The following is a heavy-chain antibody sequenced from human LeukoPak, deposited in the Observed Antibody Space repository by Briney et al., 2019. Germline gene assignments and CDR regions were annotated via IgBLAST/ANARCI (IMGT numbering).Heavy chain of an antibody. D-gene: IGHD6-19*01. CDR2: INHSGST. V-gene: IGHV4-34*01. CDR1: GGSFSGYY. Sequence: SETLSLTCAVYGGSFSGYYWSWIRQPPGKGLEWIGEINHSGSTNYNPSLKSRVTISVDTSKNQFSLKLSSVTAADTAVYYCARPYLAVADAFDIWGQGTMVTVSS. J-gene: IGHJ3*02. CDR3: ARPYLAVADAFDI.